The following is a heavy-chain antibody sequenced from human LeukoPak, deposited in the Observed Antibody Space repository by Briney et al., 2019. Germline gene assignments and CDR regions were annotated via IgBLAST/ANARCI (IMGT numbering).Heavy chain of an antibody. CDR1: GFTFSSYS. V-gene: IGHV3-48*04. CDR2: ISSTGSTI. Sequence: QPGGSLRLSCAASGFTFSSYSMNWVRQAPGKGLEWISYISSTGSTIYYADSVKGRFTISRDNAKNTLYLQMNSLRAEDTAVYYCARAFGPEYSSGWYYYFDYWGQGTLVTVSS. D-gene: IGHD6-19*01. CDR3: ARAFGPEYSSGWYYYFDY. J-gene: IGHJ4*02.